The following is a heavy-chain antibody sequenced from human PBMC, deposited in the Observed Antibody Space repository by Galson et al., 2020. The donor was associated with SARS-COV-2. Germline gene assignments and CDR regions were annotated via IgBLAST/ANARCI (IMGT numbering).Heavy chain of an antibody. CDR2: IYTSGST. Sequence: SETLSLTCTVSGGSISSGSYYWSWIRQPAGKGLEWIGRIYTSGSTNYNPSLKTRVTISVDTSKNQFSLKLGSVTAADTAGYYCAREWELLLNWFDPWGQGTLVTVSS. J-gene: IGHJ5*02. CDR1: GGSISSGSYY. CDR3: AREWELLLNWFDP. D-gene: IGHD1-26*01. V-gene: IGHV4-61*02.